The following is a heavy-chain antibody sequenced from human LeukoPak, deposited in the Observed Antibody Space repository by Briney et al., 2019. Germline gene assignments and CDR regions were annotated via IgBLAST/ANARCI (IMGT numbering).Heavy chain of an antibody. V-gene: IGHV4-38-2*02. CDR1: GYSISSGYY. D-gene: IGHD3-16*02. CDR3: ARYTMITFVGVIVPTPYMDV. Sequence: SETLSLTCTVSGYSISSGYYWGWIRQPPGKGLEWIGSIYHSGSTYYNPSLKSRVTISVDTSKNQFSLKLSSVTAADTAVYYCARYTMITFVGVIVPTPYMDVWGKGTTVTVSS. CDR2: IYHSGST. J-gene: IGHJ6*03.